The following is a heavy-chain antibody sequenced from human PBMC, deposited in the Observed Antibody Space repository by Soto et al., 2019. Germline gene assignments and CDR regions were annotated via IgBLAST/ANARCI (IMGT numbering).Heavy chain of an antibody. V-gene: IGHV5-10-1*01. CDR3: ARHGGAHYGSSGYHYALDC. CDR1: GYSFRNNW. J-gene: IGHJ4*02. D-gene: IGHD3-22*01. CDR2: IDLSDSYK. Sequence: PVASVKISCNGSGYSFRNNWITWVRQLPWEGLEWMGRIDLSDSYKSYSPSFQGHVSFSADTSINTACPQWRSLRASDTAMYYCARHGGAHYGSSGYHYALDCWGQGTPVTVSS.